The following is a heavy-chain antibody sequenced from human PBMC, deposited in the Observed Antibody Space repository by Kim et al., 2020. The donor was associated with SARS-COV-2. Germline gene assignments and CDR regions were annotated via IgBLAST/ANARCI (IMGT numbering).Heavy chain of an antibody. V-gene: IGHV4-34*01. CDR1: AGSFSGYY. CDR3: ARVGYSSSSHWYFDL. J-gene: IGHJ2*01. Sequence: SETLSRTCAVYAGSFSGYYWSWIRQPPGKGLEWIGEINHSGSTNYNPSLKSRVTISVDTSKNQFSLKLSSVTAADTAVYYCARVGYSSSSHWYFDLWGRG. D-gene: IGHD6-6*01. CDR2: INHSGST.